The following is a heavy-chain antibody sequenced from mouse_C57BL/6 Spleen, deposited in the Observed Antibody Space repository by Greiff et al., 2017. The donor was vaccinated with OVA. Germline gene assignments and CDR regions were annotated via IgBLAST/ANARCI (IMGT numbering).Heavy chain of an antibody. V-gene: IGHV1-42*01. D-gene: IGHD2-3*01. CDR3: ARSYDGYSWFAY. CDR2: INPSTGGT. J-gene: IGHJ3*01. CDR1: GYSFTGYY. Sequence: EVQLQQSGPELVKPGASVKISCKASGYSFTGYYMNWVKQSPEKSLEWIGEINPSTGGTTYNQKFKAKATLTVDKSSSTAYMQLTSLTSEDSAVYYCARSYDGYSWFAYWGQGTLVTVSA.